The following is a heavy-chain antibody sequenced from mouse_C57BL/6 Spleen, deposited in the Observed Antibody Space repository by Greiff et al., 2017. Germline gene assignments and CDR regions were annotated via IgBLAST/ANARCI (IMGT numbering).Heavy chain of an antibody. CDR3: AKRHWALYYAMDY. CDR2: IWSGGST. V-gene: IGHV2-4*01. CDR1: GFSLTSYG. Sequence: QVHVKQSGPGLVQPSQSLSITCTVSGFSLTSYGVHWVRQPPGKGLEWLGVIWSGGSTDYNAAFISRLSISKDNSKSQVFFKMNSLQADDTAIYYCAKRHWALYYAMDYWGQGTSVTVSS. J-gene: IGHJ4*01. D-gene: IGHD4-1*01.